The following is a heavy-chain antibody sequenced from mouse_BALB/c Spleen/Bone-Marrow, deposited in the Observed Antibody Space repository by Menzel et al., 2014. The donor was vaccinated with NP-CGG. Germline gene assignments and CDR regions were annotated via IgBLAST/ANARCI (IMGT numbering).Heavy chain of an antibody. CDR3: ARDVGYGDYFVY. D-gene: IGHD2-13*01. CDR2: SRNKAKHYTT. CDR1: GFTFSDFY. J-gene: IGHJ3*01. V-gene: IGHV7-1*02. Sequence: DVKLVESGGGLVQPGDSLRLSCATSGFTFSDFYMEWVRQPPGKRLEWIAASRNKAKHYTTEYSASVKGRFIVSRDTSQSILYLQMNALRAEDTDIYYCARDVGYGDYFVYWGQGTLVTVSA.